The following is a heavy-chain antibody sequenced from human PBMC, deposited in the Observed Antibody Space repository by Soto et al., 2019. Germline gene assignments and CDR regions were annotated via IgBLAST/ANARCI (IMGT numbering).Heavy chain of an antibody. CDR1: GFTFSSYG. J-gene: IGHJ3*02. CDR2: IWYDGSNK. V-gene: IGHV3-33*01. Sequence: QVQLVESGGGVVQPGRSLRLSCAASGFTFSSYGMHWVRQAPGKGLEWVAVIWYDGSNKYYADSVKGRFTISRDNSKNTLYLQMNSLRAEDTAVYYCASRAGIAAETQRDAFDIWGQGTMVTVSS. D-gene: IGHD6-13*01. CDR3: ASRAGIAAETQRDAFDI.